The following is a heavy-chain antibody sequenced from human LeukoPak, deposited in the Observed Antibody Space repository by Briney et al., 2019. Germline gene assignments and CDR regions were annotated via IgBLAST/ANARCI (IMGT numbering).Heavy chain of an antibody. CDR3: ARTIVVVPAARYYYYGIDV. J-gene: IGHJ6*02. CDR1: GGTFSSYA. Sequence: SVKVSCKASGGTFSSYAISWVRQAPGQGLEWMGRIIPILGIANYAQKFQGRVTITADKSTSTAYMELSSLRSEDTAVYYCARTIVVVPAARYYYYGIDVWGQGTTVTVSS. V-gene: IGHV1-69*04. CDR2: IIPILGIA. D-gene: IGHD2-2*01.